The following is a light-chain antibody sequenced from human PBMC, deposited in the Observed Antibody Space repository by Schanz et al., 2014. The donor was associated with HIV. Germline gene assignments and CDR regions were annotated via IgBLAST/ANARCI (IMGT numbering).Light chain of an antibody. V-gene: IGKV1-17*01. J-gene: IGKJ2*01. Sequence: DIQMTQSPSSLSASVGDRVTLTCRASQGIGNDLGWYQQRPGKAPKRLIYAASTLQSGVPSRFVGGGSGTEFTLTISGLQPDDFATYHCQQYKSYPYTFGQGTKLEIQ. CDR3: QQYKSYPYT. CDR2: AAS. CDR1: QGIGND.